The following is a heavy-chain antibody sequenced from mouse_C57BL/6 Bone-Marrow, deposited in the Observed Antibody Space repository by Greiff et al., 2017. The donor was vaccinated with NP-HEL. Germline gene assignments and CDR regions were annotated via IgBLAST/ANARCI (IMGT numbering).Heavy chain of an antibody. V-gene: IGHV5-4*01. CDR2: ISDGGSYT. J-gene: IGHJ2*01. CDR1: GFTFSSYA. Sequence: EVKLVESGGGLVKPGGSLKLSCAASGFTFSSYAMSWVRQTPEKRLEWVATISDGGSYTYYPDNVKGRFTISRDNAKNNLYLQMSHLKSEDTAMDYCAREGCVSTFDYWGQGTTLTVSS. CDR3: AREGCVSTFDY.